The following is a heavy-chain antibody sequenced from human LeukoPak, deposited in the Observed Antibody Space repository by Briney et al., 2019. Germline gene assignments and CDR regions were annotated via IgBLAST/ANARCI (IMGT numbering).Heavy chain of an antibody. J-gene: IGHJ4*02. Sequence: GGSLRLSCAASGFTFSSYAMSWVRQAPGKGLEWVSAISGSGGSTYYADSVKGRFTISRDNSKNTLYLQMNSLRAEDTAVYFCARSRYDSYGYFFCDYWGQGTLVTVSS. D-gene: IGHD5-18*01. CDR2: ISGSGGST. V-gene: IGHV3-23*01. CDR1: GFTFSSYA. CDR3: ARSRYDSYGYFFCDY.